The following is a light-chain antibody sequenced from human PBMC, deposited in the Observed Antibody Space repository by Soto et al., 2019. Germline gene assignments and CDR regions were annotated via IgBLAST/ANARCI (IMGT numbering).Light chain of an antibody. CDR1: SSDVGGYNY. Sequence: QYALTQPASVSGSPGQSITIYCTGTSSDVGGYNYVSWYQQHPGKAPKLMIYDVSNRPSGVSNRFSGSKSANTASLTISGLQAEDEADYHCSSYTGSSTYVVFGGGTKLTVL. CDR2: DVS. CDR3: SSYTGSSTYVV. V-gene: IGLV2-14*01. J-gene: IGLJ2*01.